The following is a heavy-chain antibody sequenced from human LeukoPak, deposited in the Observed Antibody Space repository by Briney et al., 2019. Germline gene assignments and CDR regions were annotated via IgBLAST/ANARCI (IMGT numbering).Heavy chain of an antibody. J-gene: IGHJ4*02. CDR1: GGSISSGGYY. CDR3: ARESAPYYDSSGYPDH. D-gene: IGHD3-22*01. CDR2: IYYSGST. Sequence: PSETLSLTCTVSGGSISSGGYYWSWIRQHPGKGLEWIGYIYYSGSTYYNPSLKSRVTISVDTSKNQFSLKLSSVTAADTAVYYCARESAPYYDSSGYPDHWGQGTLVTVSS. V-gene: IGHV4-31*03.